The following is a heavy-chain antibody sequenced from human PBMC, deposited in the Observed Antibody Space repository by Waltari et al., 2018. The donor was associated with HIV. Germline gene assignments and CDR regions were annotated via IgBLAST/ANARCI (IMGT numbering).Heavy chain of an antibody. CDR2: IWYDESRK. Sequence: QVQLVESGGGVVQPGKSLRLSCAASGIVFASNGMHWVRQAPGKGLELVATIWYDESRKYHIDSVKGRFTISRDNSKDTLYLQMDNLRAEDTAVYYCARADFAHYYGWVSPLFWGQGTLVTVSA. J-gene: IGHJ4*02. CDR3: ARADFAHYYGWVSPLF. CDR1: GIVFASNG. D-gene: IGHD3-10*01. V-gene: IGHV3-33*01.